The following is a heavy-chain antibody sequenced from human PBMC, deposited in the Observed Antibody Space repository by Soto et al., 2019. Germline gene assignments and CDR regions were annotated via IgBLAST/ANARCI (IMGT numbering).Heavy chain of an antibody. D-gene: IGHD3-10*01. CDR3: ARVKGYGSGSEGFDH. Sequence: QVQLTQSGAEVQKPGASVKVACKTSGYSFTYSDINWVRQAPGQGLEWMGWLNPNTAATGSAVQFKVRHFMTTDIATTTVFMELRGLRSEDTAVYYCARVKGYGSGSEGFDHWGQGTMVTVSS. CDR1: GYSFTYSD. V-gene: IGHV1-8*02. J-gene: IGHJ4*02. CDR2: LNPNTAAT.